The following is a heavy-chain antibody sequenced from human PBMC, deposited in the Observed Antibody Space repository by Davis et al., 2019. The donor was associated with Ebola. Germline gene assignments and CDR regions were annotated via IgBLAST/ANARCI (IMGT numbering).Heavy chain of an antibody. CDR1: GFTFSSYW. CDR2: INSDGSST. J-gene: IGHJ4*02. V-gene: IGHV3-74*01. Sequence: GESLKIPCAAPGFTFSSYWMHWVRQAPGKGLVWVSRINSDGSSTSYADSVKGRFTISRDNAKNTLYLQMNSLGAEDTAVYYCARVGSYNWNPTFDYWGQGTLVTVSS. D-gene: IGHD1-20*01. CDR3: ARVGSYNWNPTFDY.